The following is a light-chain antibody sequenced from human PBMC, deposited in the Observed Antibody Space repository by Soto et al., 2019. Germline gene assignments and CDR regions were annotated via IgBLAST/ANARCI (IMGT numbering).Light chain of an antibody. V-gene: IGKV3-20*01. CDR2: GAS. Sequence: EIVLTQSPGTLSLSPGDGATLSCRASQSVSSGYLAWYQQKPGQAPRLLIYGASRRATGIPDRFSGSGSGTDFTLSISRLEPEDFAVYWCQHYGSSGTFGQGTTGDIK. CDR3: QHYGSSGT. J-gene: IGKJ1*01. CDR1: QSVSSGY.